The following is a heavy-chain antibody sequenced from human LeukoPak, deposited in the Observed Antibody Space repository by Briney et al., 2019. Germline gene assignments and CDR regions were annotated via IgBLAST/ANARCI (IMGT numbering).Heavy chain of an antibody. J-gene: IGHJ4*02. CDR3: TTVVVDFHGEFHDY. V-gene: IGHV3-15*01. D-gene: IGHD3-10*01. CDR1: GFTFSNAW. Sequence: GGSLRLSCAASGFTFSNAWMSWVRQAPGKGLEWVGRIKSKTDGGTTDYAAPVKGRFTISRDDSKNTLYLQMNSLKTEDTAVYYCTTVVVDFHGEFHDYWARERWSPSPQ. CDR2: IKSKTDGGTT.